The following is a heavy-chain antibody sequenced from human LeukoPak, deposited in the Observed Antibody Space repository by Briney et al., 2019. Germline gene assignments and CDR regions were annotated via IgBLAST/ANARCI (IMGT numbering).Heavy chain of an antibody. V-gene: IGHV3-74*03. CDR2: INSDTTST. CDR1: GFALRSTW. CDR3: AKDRRIAARSDY. Sequence: GGSLRLSCAASGFALRSTWMHWVRQAPGKGLVWVSRINSDTTSTAYVDSVKGRFTISRDDAKNTLYLQMNSLRAEDTAVYYCAKDRRIAARSDYWGQGTLVTVSS. J-gene: IGHJ4*02. D-gene: IGHD6-6*01.